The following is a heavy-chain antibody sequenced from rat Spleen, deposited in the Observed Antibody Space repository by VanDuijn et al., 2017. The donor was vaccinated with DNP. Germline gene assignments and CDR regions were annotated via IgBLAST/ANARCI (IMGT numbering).Heavy chain of an antibody. V-gene: IGHV5-17*01. CDR2: ISYDGSRT. CDR3: ATGSYFDY. J-gene: IGHJ2*01. CDR1: EFTFSDYA. Sequence: EVQLVESGGGLVKPGRSLKLSCAASEFTFSDYAMAWVRQAPKKGLEWVATISYDGSRTYYRDSVKGRFTISRGNAKSTLYLQMDSLRSEDTATYYCATGSYFDYWGQGVMVTVSS. D-gene: IGHD5-1*01.